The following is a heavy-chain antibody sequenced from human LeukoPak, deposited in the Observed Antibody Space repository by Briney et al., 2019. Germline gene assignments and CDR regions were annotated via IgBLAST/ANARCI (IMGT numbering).Heavy chain of an antibody. CDR2: IYYSGST. J-gene: IGHJ5*02. CDR1: GYSISSSSYY. CDR3: ARSAVYYYDSRNNWFDP. V-gene: IGHV4-39*07. D-gene: IGHD3-22*01. Sequence: SETLSLTCTVSGYSISSSSYYWGWIRQPPGKGLEWIGSIYYSGSTYYNPSLKSRVTISVDTSKNQFSLKLSSVTAADTAVYYCARSAVYYYDSRNNWFDPWGQGTLVTVSS.